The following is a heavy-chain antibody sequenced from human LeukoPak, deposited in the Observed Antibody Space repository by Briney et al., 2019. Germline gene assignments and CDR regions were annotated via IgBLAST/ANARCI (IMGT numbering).Heavy chain of an antibody. CDR2: IWYDGSNK. Sequence: GGSLRLSCAASGFTFSSYGMHWVRQAPGKGLEWVAVIWYDGSNKYYADSVKGRFTISRDNSKNTLYLQMNSLRAEDTAVYYCARAGMYYYDPHGGGFDPWGQGTLVTVSS. CDR3: ARAGMYYYDPHGGGFDP. V-gene: IGHV3-33*01. J-gene: IGHJ5*02. CDR1: GFTFSSYG. D-gene: IGHD3-22*01.